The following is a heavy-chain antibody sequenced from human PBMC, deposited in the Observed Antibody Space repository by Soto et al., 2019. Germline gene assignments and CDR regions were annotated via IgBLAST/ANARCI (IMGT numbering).Heavy chain of an antibody. CDR3: ARGRIAVTPVGRNWFDP. CDR2: INHSGST. Sequence: SETLSLTCAVYGGSFSGYYWSWIHQPPGKGLEWIGEINHSGSTNYNPSLKSRLTISVDTSKNQFSLKLSSVTAADTAVYYCARGRIAVTPVGRNWFDPWGQGTLVTVSS. CDR1: GGSFSGYY. D-gene: IGHD6-19*01. J-gene: IGHJ5*02. V-gene: IGHV4-34*01.